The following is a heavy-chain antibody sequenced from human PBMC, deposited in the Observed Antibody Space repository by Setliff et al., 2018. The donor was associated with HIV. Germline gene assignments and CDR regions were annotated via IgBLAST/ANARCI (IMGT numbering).Heavy chain of an antibody. J-gene: IGHJ4*02. CDR2: IIPIFGTA. Sequence: SVKVSCKAPGGPFSSYAISWVRQAPGQGLEWMGGIIPIFGTANFEQNFQGRVTITTDESTSTAYMELSSLISEDTAVYYCARGEQQLVLVGSYDYWGQGTLVTVSS. CDR1: GGPFSSYA. D-gene: IGHD6-13*01. V-gene: IGHV1-69*05. CDR3: ARGEQQLVLVGSYDY.